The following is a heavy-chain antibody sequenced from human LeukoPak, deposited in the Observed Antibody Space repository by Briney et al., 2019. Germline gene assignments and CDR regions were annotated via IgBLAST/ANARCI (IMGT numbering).Heavy chain of an antibody. J-gene: IGHJ4*02. CDR2: IYLGDSDT. Sequence: PGGSLRLSCAASGFTVSSNYMSWVRQAPGKGLEWVGSIYLGDSDTRYSPSFQGQVTISVDKSISTAYLQWSSLKASDTAIYYCARLGQYTSNWYTWKYFDYWGQGTQVTVSS. CDR3: ARLGQYTSNWYTWKYFDY. D-gene: IGHD6-13*01. CDR1: GFTVSSNY. V-gene: IGHV5-51*01.